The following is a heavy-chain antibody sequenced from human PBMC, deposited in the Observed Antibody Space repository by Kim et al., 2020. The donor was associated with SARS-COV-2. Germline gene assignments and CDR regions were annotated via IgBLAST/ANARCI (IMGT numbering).Heavy chain of an antibody. CDR2: IYYSGST. J-gene: IGHJ2*01. D-gene: IGHD3-10*01. V-gene: IGHV4-39*01. CDR3: ARHDAVRLLLWFGVRY. CDR1: GGSISSSSYY. Sequence: SETLSLTCTVSGGSISSSSYYWGWIRQPPGKGLEGIGSIYYSGSTYYNPSLKSRVTISVDTSKNQFSLKLSSVTAADTAVYYCARHDAVRLLLWFGVRY.